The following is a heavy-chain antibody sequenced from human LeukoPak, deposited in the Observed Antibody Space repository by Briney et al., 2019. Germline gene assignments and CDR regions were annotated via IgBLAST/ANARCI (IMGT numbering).Heavy chain of an antibody. CDR1: GFTFSSYG. Sequence: GGSLRLSCAASGFTFSSYGMHWVRQAPGKGLEWVAVVWYDGSNKYYADSVKGRFTISRDNSKNTLYLQMNSLRAEDTAVYYCARAPSGTQFDPWGQGTLVTVSS. D-gene: IGHD1-1*01. CDR3: ARAPSGTQFDP. CDR2: VWYDGSNK. V-gene: IGHV3-33*01. J-gene: IGHJ5*02.